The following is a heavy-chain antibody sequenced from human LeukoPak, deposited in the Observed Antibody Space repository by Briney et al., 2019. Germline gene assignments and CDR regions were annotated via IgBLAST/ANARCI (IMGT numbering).Heavy chain of an antibody. CDR3: ARVVTAMVNAWAFDI. V-gene: IGHV3-74*01. Sequence: GGSLRLSCAASGFTFSSYWMHWVRQAPGKGLVWVSRINSDGSSTSYADSVKGRFTISRDNAKNTLCLQMNSLRAEDTAVYYCARVVTAMVNAWAFDIWGQGTMVTVSS. CDR1: GFTFSSYW. D-gene: IGHD5-18*01. J-gene: IGHJ3*02. CDR2: INSDGSST.